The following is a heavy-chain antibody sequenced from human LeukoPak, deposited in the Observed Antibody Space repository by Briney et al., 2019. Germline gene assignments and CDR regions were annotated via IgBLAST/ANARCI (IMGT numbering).Heavy chain of an antibody. J-gene: IGHJ4*02. CDR1: GFTFGDYA. D-gene: IGHD3-10*01. CDR2: IRSKAYGGTT. CDR3: ARTGRITMVRGVIDY. Sequence: GGSLRLSCTASGFTFGDYAMSWVRQAPGKGLEWVGFIRSKAYGGTTEYAASVKGRFTISRDDSKSIAYLQMNSLRAEDTAVYYCARTGRITMVRGVIDYWGQGTLVTVSS. V-gene: IGHV3-49*04.